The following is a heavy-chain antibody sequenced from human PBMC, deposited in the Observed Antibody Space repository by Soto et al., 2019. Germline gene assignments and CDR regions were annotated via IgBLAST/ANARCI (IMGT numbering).Heavy chain of an antibody. CDR3: AKDWPPYSSSSLADY. CDR2: ISSSGATL. V-gene: IGHV3-48*03. J-gene: IGHJ4*02. Sequence: EVQLVESGGGLVQPGGSLRLSCVASEFTFSSYEMNWVRQAPGKGLEWVSYISSSGATLYYTDSVKGRFTISRDNSKNTLYLQMNSLRAEDTAVYYCAKDWPPYSSSSLADYWGQGTLVTVSS. CDR1: EFTFSSYE. D-gene: IGHD6-6*01.